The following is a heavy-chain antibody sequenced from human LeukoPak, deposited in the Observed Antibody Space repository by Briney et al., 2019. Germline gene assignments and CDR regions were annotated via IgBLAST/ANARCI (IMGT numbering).Heavy chain of an antibody. J-gene: IGHJ4*02. CDR3: ARDGMGPVAGTFDY. CDR1: GGSISSYY. CDR2: IYYSGST. D-gene: IGHD6-19*01. Sequence: SETLSLTCTVSGGSISSYYWSWIRQPPGKGLEWIGYIYYSGSTNYNPSLKSRVTISVDTSKNQFSLKMSSVTAADTAVYYCARDGMGPVAGTFDYWGQGTLVTVSS. V-gene: IGHV4-59*01.